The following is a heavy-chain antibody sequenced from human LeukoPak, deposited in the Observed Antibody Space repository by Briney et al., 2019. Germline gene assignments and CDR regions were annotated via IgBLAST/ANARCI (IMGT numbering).Heavy chain of an antibody. Sequence: GGSLRLSCGVSGFAFGSEAMNWVRQSPARGLEWVASISPGGGTTYYADSVKGQFTISRDNSKNTLYLQMNSLRAEDTAVYYCDCYQGDYWGQGTLVTVSS. CDR1: GFAFGSEA. CDR3: DCYQGDY. D-gene: IGHD2-15*01. CDR2: ISPGGGTT. V-gene: IGHV3-23*01. J-gene: IGHJ4*02.